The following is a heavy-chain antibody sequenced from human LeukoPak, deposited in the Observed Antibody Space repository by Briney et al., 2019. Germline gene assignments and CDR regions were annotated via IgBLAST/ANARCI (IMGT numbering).Heavy chain of an antibody. CDR3: ARGPTRGVRGVIIRKYYFDY. CDR2: ISYDGSNK. J-gene: IGHJ4*02. V-gene: IGHV3-30-3*01. CDR1: GFTFSSYA. Sequence: GGSLRLSCAASGFTFSSYAMHWVRQAPGKGLEWVAVISYDGSNKYYADSVKGRFTISRDNSKNTLYLQMNSLRAEDTAVYYCARGPTRGVRGVIIRKYYFDYWAREPWSPSPQ. D-gene: IGHD3-10*01.